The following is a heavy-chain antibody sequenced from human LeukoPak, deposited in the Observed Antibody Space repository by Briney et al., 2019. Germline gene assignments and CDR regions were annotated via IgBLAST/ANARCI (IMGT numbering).Heavy chain of an antibody. CDR3: ARLLDDAFDI. V-gene: IGHV4-34*01. Sequence: SETLSLTCAVYGGSFSGYYWSWIHQPPGKGLEWIGEINHSGSTNYNPSLKSRVTISVDTSKNQFSLKLSSVTAADTAVYYCARLLDDAFDIWGQGTMVTVSS. J-gene: IGHJ3*02. CDR2: INHSGST. CDR1: GGSFSGYY.